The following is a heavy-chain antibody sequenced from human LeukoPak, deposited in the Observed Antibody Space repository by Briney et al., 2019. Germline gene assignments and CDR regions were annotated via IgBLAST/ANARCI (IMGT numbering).Heavy chain of an antibody. CDR2: INPNSGGT. Sequence: ASVKVSCKASGYTFTGYYMHWVRQAPGQGLEWMGWINPNSGGTNYAQKFQGRVTMTRDTSISTAYMELSRLRSDDTAVYYCASREVDTAMVTRDYWGQGTLVTVSS. D-gene: IGHD5-18*01. J-gene: IGHJ4*02. CDR1: GYTFTGYY. CDR3: ASREVDTAMVTRDY. V-gene: IGHV1-2*02.